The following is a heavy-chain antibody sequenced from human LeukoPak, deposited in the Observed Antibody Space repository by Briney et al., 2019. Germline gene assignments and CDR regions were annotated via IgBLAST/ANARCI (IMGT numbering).Heavy chain of an antibody. CDR2: IRSKAYGGTT. J-gene: IGHJ4*02. Sequence: QSGGSLRLSCTASGFTFGDSAMSWVRQAPGKGLEWVGFIRSKAYGGTTEYAASVKGRFTISRDDSKSIAYLQMNSLKTEDTAVYHCTRYGGNSFSYWGQGTLVTVSS. V-gene: IGHV3-49*04. CDR1: GFTFGDSA. D-gene: IGHD4-23*01. CDR3: TRYGGNSFSY.